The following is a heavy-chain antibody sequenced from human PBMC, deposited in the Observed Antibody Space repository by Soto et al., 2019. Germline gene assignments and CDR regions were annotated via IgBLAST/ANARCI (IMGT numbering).Heavy chain of an antibody. J-gene: IGHJ3*02. Sequence: SVKVSCKASGGTFSSYAISWVRQAPGQGLEWMGGIIPIFGTANYAQKFQGRVTITADESTSTAYMELSSLRSEDTAVYYCARPTKNYDGSGYYPGFDAFDIWGQGTMVTVSS. CDR2: IIPIFGTA. D-gene: IGHD3-22*01. CDR3: ARPTKNYDGSGYYPGFDAFDI. CDR1: GGTFSSYA. V-gene: IGHV1-69*13.